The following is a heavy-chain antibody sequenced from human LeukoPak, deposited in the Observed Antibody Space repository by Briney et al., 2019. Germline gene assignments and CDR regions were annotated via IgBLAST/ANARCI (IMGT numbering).Heavy chain of an antibody. D-gene: IGHD3-3*01. J-gene: IGHJ4*02. Sequence: PGESLKISCKGSGYSFTSYWISWVRQMPGKGLEWMGRIDPSDSYTNYSPSFQGHVTISADKSISTAYLQWSSLKASDTAMYYCARLESQKYYDLWSGSYWGQGTLVTVSS. CDR3: ARLESQKYYDLWSGSY. V-gene: IGHV5-10-1*01. CDR2: IDPSDSYT. CDR1: GYSFTSYW.